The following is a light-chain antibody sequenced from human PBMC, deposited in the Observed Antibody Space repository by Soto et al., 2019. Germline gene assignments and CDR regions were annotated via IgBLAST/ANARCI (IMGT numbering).Light chain of an antibody. V-gene: IGLV2-8*01. J-gene: IGLJ1*01. Sequence: QSALTPPPSSPGSPGQSVAISCTVTRSDVGGYNYVSGYQQHPCNAPKLIIYDVNKRPSGVPDRFSGSKSGNTASLTVSGLHAEDEADYYCSSDACSSPVFGPVPNVTVL. CDR1: RSDVGGYNY. CDR3: SSDACSSPV. CDR2: DVN.